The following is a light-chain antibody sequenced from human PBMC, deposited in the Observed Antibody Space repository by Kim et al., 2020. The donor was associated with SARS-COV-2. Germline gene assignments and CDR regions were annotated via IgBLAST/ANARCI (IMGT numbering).Light chain of an antibody. CDR2: KVS. CDR1: QSLVYSDGNTY. Sequence: PASISCRSSQSLVYSDGNTYLNWFHQRPGQSQRRLIYKVSNRDSGVPDRFSGSVSGTDFTLQISRVEAEDVGVYYCMQGTHWPFTFGPGTKVDIK. V-gene: IGKV2-30*01. CDR3: MQGTHWPFT. J-gene: IGKJ3*01.